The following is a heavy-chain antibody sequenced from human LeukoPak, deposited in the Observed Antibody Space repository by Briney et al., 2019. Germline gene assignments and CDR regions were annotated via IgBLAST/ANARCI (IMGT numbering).Heavy chain of an antibody. V-gene: IGHV1-24*01. CDR3: ATGYSGSYYSDY. J-gene: IGHJ4*02. Sequence: ASVKVSCKVSGYTLTELSMHWVRQAPGEGLEWMGGFDPEDGETIYAQKFQGRVTMTEDTSTDTAYMELSSLRSEDTAVYYCATGYSGSYYSDYWGQGTLVTVSS. CDR2: FDPEDGET. D-gene: IGHD1-26*01. CDR1: GYTLTELS.